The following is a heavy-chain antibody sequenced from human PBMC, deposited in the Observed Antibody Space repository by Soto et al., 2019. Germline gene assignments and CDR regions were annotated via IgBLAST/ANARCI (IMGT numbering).Heavy chain of an antibody. Sequence: GGSLRLSCAASGFTFSDYYMSWIRQAPGKGLEWVSYISSSSSYTNYADSVKGRFTISRDNAKNSLYLQMNSLRAEDTAVYYCAKEVRYFSSTSCYSYLMDFRGQGTTVTVS. D-gene: IGHD2-2*01. CDR2: ISSSSSYT. V-gene: IGHV3-11*06. J-gene: IGHJ6*02. CDR1: GFTFSDYY. CDR3: AKEVRYFSSTSCYSYLMDF.